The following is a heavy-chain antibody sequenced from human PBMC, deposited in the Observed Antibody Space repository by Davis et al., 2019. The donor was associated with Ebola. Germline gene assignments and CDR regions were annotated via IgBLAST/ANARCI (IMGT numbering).Heavy chain of an antibody. D-gene: IGHD6-6*01. Sequence: HTGGSLRLSCPASGFTFSSYWMHWVRQPPGKGLVWVSRINSDGSSTSYANSVKGRFTISRDNAKNTLYLQMNRLRAEDTAVYYCAKGGGTSSSDFRRTWGQGTLVTVSS. J-gene: IGHJ5*02. CDR1: GFTFSSYW. CDR3: AKGGGTSSSDFRRT. CDR2: INSDGSST. V-gene: IGHV3-74*01.